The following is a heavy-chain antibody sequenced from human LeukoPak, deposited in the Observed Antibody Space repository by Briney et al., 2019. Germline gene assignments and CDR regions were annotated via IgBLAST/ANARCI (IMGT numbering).Heavy chain of an antibody. CDR2: INHSGST. Sequence: TPSETLSLTCAVYGDFFSGYYWSWIRQPPGKGLEWIGEINHSGSTNYNPSLKSRVTISLDTSKNQFSLKLSSVTAADTAVYYCATENGFNDYWGQGTLVTVSS. J-gene: IGHJ4*02. D-gene: IGHD2-8*01. CDR1: GDFFSGYY. V-gene: IGHV4-34*01. CDR3: ATENGFNDY.